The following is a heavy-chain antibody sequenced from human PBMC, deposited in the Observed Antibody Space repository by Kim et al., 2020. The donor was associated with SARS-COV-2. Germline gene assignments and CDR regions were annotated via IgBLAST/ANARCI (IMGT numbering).Heavy chain of an antibody. J-gene: IGHJ3*02. CDR3: ARNTRGAFDI. V-gene: IGHV1-3*01. CDR2: T. D-gene: IGHD2-2*02. Sequence: TKYSQRFQGRVTITRDTSASTAYMELSSLRSEDTAVYYCARNTRGAFDIWGQGTMVTVSS.